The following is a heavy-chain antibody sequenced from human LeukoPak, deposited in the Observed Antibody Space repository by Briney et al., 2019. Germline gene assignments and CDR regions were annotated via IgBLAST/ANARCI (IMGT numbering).Heavy chain of an antibody. CDR1: GGSISSSGYC. V-gene: IGHV4-39*01. Sequence: SETLSLTCTVSGGSISSSGYCWGWVRQPPGKGLEWIASIYYSGSTYYNPSLKSRVTISVDTSKNQLSLKLSSLTAADTAVYYCARHEYSGSYYGLFWFDPWGQGTLVTVSS. CDR3: ARHEYSGSYYGLFWFDP. D-gene: IGHD1-26*01. CDR2: IYYSGST. J-gene: IGHJ5*02.